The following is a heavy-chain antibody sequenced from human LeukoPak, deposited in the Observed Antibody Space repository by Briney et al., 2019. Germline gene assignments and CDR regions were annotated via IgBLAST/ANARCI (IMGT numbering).Heavy chain of an antibody. V-gene: IGHV3-23*01. J-gene: IGHJ4*02. D-gene: IGHD3-10*01. CDR1: GFTFSSYA. CDR3: AKDGSYGSGSYYPDY. CDR2: ISGGAGGA. Sequence: HAGGSLRLSCAASGFTFSSYAMNWVRQAPGKGLEWVSSISGGAGGAAYADSVKGRFTMSRDNSKNTLYLQMDSLRAEDTAVYYCAKDGSYGSGSYYPDYWGQGTLVTVSS.